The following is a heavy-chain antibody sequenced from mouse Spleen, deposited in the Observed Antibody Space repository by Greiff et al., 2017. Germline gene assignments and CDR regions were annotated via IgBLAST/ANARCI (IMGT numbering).Heavy chain of an antibody. CDR3: ARGERTYGNYEGGAWFAY. V-gene: IGHV1-47*01. CDR1: GYTFTTYP. CDR2: FHPYNDDT. J-gene: IGHJ3*01. Sequence: VQLQPSGAELVKPGASVKMSCKASGYTFTTYPIEWMKQNHGKSLEWIGNFHPYNDDTKYNEKFKGKATLTVEKSSSTVYLELSRLTSDDSAVYYCARGERTYGNYEGGAWFAYWGQGTLVTVSA. D-gene: IGHD2-1*01.